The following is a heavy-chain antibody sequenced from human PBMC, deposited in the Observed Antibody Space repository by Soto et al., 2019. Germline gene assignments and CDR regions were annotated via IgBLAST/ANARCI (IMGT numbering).Heavy chain of an antibody. CDR1: GFTFSSYG. Sequence: QVQLVESGGGVVQPGRSLRLSCAASGFTFSSYGMHWVRQAPGKGLEWVAVISYDGSNQYYAYSVTGRFTISRDNSKYTLYLQMNGLQAEDTAVYDFAIYSRGWYPLDYWGQGTLVTVSS. V-gene: IGHV3-30*03. J-gene: IGHJ4*02. CDR2: ISYDGSNQ. CDR3: AIYSRGWYPLDY. D-gene: IGHD6-19*01.